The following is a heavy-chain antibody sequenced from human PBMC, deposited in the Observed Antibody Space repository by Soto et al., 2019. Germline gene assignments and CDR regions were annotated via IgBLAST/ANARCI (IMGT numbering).Heavy chain of an antibody. J-gene: IGHJ4*02. Sequence: EVQLVESGGGLVPPGGSLRVSCAASGFSFSTYSMNWVRQAPGKGLEWLSYIDSTAKTIYYADSVKGRFIISRDNAKNSLYLQMNNLRDEDTAVYHCARGGVAKIFGDFWGQGTLVTVSS. CDR3: ARGGVAKIFGDF. CDR1: GFSFSTYS. CDR2: IDSTAKTI. D-gene: IGHD3-10*01. V-gene: IGHV3-48*02.